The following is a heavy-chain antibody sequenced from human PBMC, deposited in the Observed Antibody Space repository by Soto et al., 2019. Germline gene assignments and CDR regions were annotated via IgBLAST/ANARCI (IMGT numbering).Heavy chain of an antibody. D-gene: IGHD4-17*01. V-gene: IGHV1-2*04. CDR3: ATWVAYGDVEGFDC. J-gene: IGHJ4*02. CDR1: GYSFTDYK. CDR2: VDHNGGGS. Sequence: QGQLLQSGAEVKKPGASVKVSCKTSGYSFTDYKLHLVRQAPGQGLEWMGWVDHNGGGSNSAQQFQGYVTMTRDTSLTTAYLDLTRLTTNDTATYFCATWVAYGDVEGFDCWGQATLVTVSS.